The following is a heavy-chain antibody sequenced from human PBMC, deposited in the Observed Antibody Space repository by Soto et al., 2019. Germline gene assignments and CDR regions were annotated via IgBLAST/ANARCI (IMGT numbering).Heavy chain of an antibody. Sequence: PSETLSLTCTVSGGSISSSSYYWGWFRQPPGKGLEWIGSIYYSGSTYYNPSLKSRVTISVDTSKNQFSLKLSSVTAADTAVYYCARRRSITIFGNYMDVWGKGTTVTVSS. CDR2: IYYSGST. D-gene: IGHD3-3*01. CDR1: GGSISSSSYY. J-gene: IGHJ6*03. CDR3: ARRRSITIFGNYMDV. V-gene: IGHV4-39*01.